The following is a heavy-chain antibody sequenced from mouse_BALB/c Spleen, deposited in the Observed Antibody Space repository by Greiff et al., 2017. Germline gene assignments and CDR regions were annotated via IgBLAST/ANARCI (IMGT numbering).Heavy chain of an antibody. CDR2: IDPYNGDT. Sequence: EVQLQQSGPELVKPGASVKVSCKASGYAFTSYNMYWVKQSHGKSLEWIGYIDPYNGDTFYNQKFKGKATLTVDKSSSTAHMELRSLTSEDSAVYYCAIYYGNWFAYWGQGTLVTVSA. CDR1: GYAFTSYN. V-gene: IGHV1-20*01. J-gene: IGHJ3*01. CDR3: AIYYGNWFAY. D-gene: IGHD2-1*01.